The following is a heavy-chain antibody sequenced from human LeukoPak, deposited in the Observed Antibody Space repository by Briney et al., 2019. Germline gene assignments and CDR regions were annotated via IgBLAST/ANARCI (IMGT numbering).Heavy chain of an antibody. V-gene: IGHV3-43*02. Sequence: GGSLRLSCAASGFTFDDYAMHWVRQAPGKGLEWVSLISGDGSSTYYADSVKGRFTISRDNSKNSLYLQMNSLRTEDTALYYCAKEAESGGGVDHWGQGTLVTVTS. D-gene: IGHD2-15*01. CDR3: AKEAESGGGVDH. CDR1: GFTFDDYA. J-gene: IGHJ4*02. CDR2: ISGDGSST.